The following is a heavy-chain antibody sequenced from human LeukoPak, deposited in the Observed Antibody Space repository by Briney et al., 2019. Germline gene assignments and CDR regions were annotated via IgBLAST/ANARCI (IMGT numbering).Heavy chain of an antibody. Sequence: SETLTLTCTVSGGSISSGDYYWSWIRQPPGKGLEWIGYIYYSGSTYYNPSLKSRVTISVDTSKNQFSLKLSSVTAADMAVYYCARGVVVVVAATRRWWFDPWGQGTLVTVSS. CDR2: IYYSGST. CDR3: ARGVVVVVAATRRWWFDP. V-gene: IGHV4-30-4*01. D-gene: IGHD2-15*01. CDR1: GGSISSGDYY. J-gene: IGHJ5*02.